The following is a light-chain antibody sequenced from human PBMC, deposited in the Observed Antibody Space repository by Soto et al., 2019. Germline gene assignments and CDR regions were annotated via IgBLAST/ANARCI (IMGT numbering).Light chain of an antibody. CDR2: GAS. V-gene: IGKV3-15*01. CDR1: QSVSSN. CDR3: QQYSYLPT. Sequence: EIVMTQSPATLSVSPGERATLSCRASQSVSSNLAWYQQRPGQAPRLLIYGASTRATGIPARFSGSGSGTGFTLTISRLQSEDFAVYYCQQYSYLPTFGQGTKVDI. J-gene: IGKJ1*01.